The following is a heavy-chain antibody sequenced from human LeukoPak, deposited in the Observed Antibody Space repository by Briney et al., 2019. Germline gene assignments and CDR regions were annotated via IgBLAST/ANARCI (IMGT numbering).Heavy chain of an antibody. J-gene: IGHJ4*02. V-gene: IGHV3-23*01. CDR2: ISSSGGTT. Sequence: GGPLRLSCAASGFTFSIYAMSWVRQAPGKGLERVAAISSSGGTTYYADSMRGRFSISSDNSKSMLYLEMSSLRADDTAVYYCAKVAARRDYEAYFEYWGQGTQVTVSS. CDR1: GFTFSIYA. D-gene: IGHD5-24*01. CDR3: AKVAARRDYEAYFEY.